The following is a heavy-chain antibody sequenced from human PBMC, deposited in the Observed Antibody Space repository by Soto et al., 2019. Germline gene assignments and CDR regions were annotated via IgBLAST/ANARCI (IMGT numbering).Heavy chain of an antibody. CDR1: GFTFSSYA. CDR3: AKDPKPHSSAWNWFDP. CDR2: ISGSGGST. D-gene: IGHD6-19*01. Sequence: EVQLLESGGGLVQPGGSLRLSCAASGFTFSSYAMSWVRQAPGKGLEWVSAISGSGGSTYYADSVKGRFTISRDNSKNTLDLQMYSLRAEDTAVYYCAKDPKPHSSAWNWFDPWGQGTLVTVSS. J-gene: IGHJ5*02. V-gene: IGHV3-23*01.